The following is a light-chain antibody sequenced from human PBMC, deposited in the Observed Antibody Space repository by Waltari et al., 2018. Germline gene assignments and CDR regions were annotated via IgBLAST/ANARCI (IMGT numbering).Light chain of an antibody. J-gene: IGKJ1*01. CDR2: WAS. CDR1: QSVLYSSHNNSY. Sequence: DIVMTQSPDSLAVSLGARSLTTFKSIQSVLYSSHNNSYLTWYQQKPGQPPKLLISWASTRESGVPDRFSGSGSGTDFTLTISSLQAEDVAVYYCHQYYSTPWTFGQGTKVEIK. V-gene: IGKV4-1*01. CDR3: HQYYSTPWT.